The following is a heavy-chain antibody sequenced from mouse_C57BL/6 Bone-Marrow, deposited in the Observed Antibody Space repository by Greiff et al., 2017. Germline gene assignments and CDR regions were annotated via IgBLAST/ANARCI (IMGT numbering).Heavy chain of an antibody. V-gene: IGHV1-62-2*01. D-gene: IGHD1-1*01. CDR2: FYPGSGSI. Sequence: QVQLQQSGAELVKPGASVKLSCKASGYTFTEYTIHWVKQRSGQGLEWIGWFYPGSGSIKYNEKFKDKATLTADKSSSTVYMELSRLTSEDAAVYFSEKHMNYYGSSYAYAMDYWGQGTSVTVSS. CDR1: GYTFTEYT. CDR3: EKHMNYYGSSYAYAMDY. J-gene: IGHJ4*01.